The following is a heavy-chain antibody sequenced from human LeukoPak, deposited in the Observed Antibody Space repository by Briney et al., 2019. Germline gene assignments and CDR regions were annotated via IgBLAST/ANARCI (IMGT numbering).Heavy chain of an antibody. Sequence: GRSLRLSRAASGFTFSSYGMHWVRQAPGKGLEWVAVISYDGSNKYYADSVKGRFTISRDNSKNTLYLQMNSLRAEDTAVYYCAKGFDWFFDYWGQGTLVTVSS. J-gene: IGHJ4*02. CDR1: GFTFSSYG. V-gene: IGHV3-30*18. D-gene: IGHD3-9*01. CDR2: ISYDGSNK. CDR3: AKGFDWFFDY.